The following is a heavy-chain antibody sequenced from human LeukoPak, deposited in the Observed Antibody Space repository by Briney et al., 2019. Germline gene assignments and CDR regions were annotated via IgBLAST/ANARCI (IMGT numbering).Heavy chain of an antibody. CDR3: ATVAIGYCSGGSCYSPRNWFDP. Sequence: ASVKVSCKVSGYTLTELSMHWVRQAPGKGLEWMGGFDPEDGETTYAQKFQGRVTMTEDTSTDTAYMELSSLRSEDTAVYYCATVAIGYCSGGSCYSPRNWFDPWGQGTLVTVSS. V-gene: IGHV1-24*01. CDR1: GYTLTELS. D-gene: IGHD2-15*01. CDR2: FDPEDGET. J-gene: IGHJ5*02.